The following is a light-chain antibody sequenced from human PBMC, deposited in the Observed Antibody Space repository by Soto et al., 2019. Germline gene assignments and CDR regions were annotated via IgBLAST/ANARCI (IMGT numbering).Light chain of an antibody. CDR3: QQLNSYPT. Sequence: TQMTQSPLSLSASVGEKIIITCRASRDVGSDVSWYQQKPGQAPKLVIYAASNLYTGVPSRFSGRRSGTEFTLTIRSLKPEDFATYYCQQLNSYPTFGQGTRLEIK. CDR2: AAS. CDR1: RDVGSD. V-gene: IGKV1-17*01. J-gene: IGKJ5*01.